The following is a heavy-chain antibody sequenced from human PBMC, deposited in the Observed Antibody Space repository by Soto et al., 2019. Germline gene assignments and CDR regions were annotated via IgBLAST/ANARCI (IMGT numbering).Heavy chain of an antibody. J-gene: IGHJ4*02. D-gene: IGHD1-1*01. CDR3: ARDQLRALDY. Sequence: SETLSLTCAFYGGSFSGYYWTWIRQPPGTGLEWIGEINHSGSTNYNPSLKSRVTISVDRSKNQFSLKLSSVTAADTAVYYCARDQLRALDYWGQGTLVTVSS. V-gene: IGHV4-34*01. CDR2: INHSGST. CDR1: GGSFSGYY.